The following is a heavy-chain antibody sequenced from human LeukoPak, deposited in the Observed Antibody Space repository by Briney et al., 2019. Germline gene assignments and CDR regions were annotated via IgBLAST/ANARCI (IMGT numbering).Heavy chain of an antibody. J-gene: IGHJ4*02. Sequence: GGSLRLSCAASGFTFSSYSMNWVRQAPGKGLEWVSSISSSSSYIYYADSVKGRFIISRDNAKNSLYLQMNSLRAEDTAVYYCARDPTTVVTYYFDYWGQGTLVTVSS. CDR3: ARDPTTVVTYYFDY. D-gene: IGHD4-23*01. CDR2: ISSSSSYI. CDR1: GFTFSSYS. V-gene: IGHV3-21*01.